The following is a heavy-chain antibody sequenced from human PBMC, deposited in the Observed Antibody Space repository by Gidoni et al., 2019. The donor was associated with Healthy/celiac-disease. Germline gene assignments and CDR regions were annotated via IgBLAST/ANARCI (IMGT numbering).Heavy chain of an antibody. V-gene: IGHV2-26*01. CDR2: IFSNDEK. CDR3: ARMLYYYDSSGYAPGAFDI. D-gene: IGHD3-22*01. CDR1: GFSLSNARMG. J-gene: IGHJ3*02. Sequence: QVTLKASGPVLVKPTETLTLTCTVSGFSLSNARMGVSWIRRPPGKALEWLAHIFSNDEKSYSTSLKSRLTISKDTSKSQVVLTMTNMDPVDTATYYCARMLYYYDSSGYAPGAFDIWGQGTMVTVSS.